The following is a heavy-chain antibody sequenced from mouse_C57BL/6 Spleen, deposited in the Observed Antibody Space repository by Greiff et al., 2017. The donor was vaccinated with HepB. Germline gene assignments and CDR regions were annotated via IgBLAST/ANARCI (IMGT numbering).Heavy chain of an antibody. CDR2: IYPGDGDT. V-gene: IGHV1-82*01. J-gene: IGHJ3*01. D-gene: IGHD2-2*01. CDR3: ARFFYGYDGGFAY. Sequence: VQLMESGPELVKPGASVKISCKASGYAFSSSWMNWVKQRPGKGLAWIGRIYPGDGDTNYNGKFKGKATLTADKSSSTAYMQLSSLTSEDSAVYFCARFFYGYDGGFAYWGQGTLVTVSA. CDR1: GYAFSSSW.